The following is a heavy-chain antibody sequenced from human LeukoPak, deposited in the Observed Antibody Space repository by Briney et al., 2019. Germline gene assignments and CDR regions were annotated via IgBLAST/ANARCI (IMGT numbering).Heavy chain of an antibody. J-gene: IGHJ4*02. CDR3: AKDGAGYNWNSVPTDY. Sequence: PGGSLRLSCAASGFTFSSYAMSWVRQAPGKGLEWVSAISGSGGSTYYADSVKGRFTISRDNFKNTLYLQMNSLRAEDTAVYYCAKDGAGYNWNSVPTDYWGQGTLVTVSS. D-gene: IGHD1-7*01. V-gene: IGHV3-23*01. CDR2: ISGSGGST. CDR1: GFTFSSYA.